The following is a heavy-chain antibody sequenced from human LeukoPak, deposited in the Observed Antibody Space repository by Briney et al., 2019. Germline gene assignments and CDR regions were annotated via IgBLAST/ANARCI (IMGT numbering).Heavy chain of an antibody. D-gene: IGHD2-15*01. CDR2: INPNSGGT. CDR3: ARDQGGGNLGY. CDR1: GDTFSTYG. V-gene: IGHV1-2*02. J-gene: IGHJ4*02. Sequence: ASVKVSCKASGDTFSTYGINWVRQAPGQGLEWMGWINPNSGGTNYAQKFQGRVTMTRDTSISTAYMELSRLRSDDTAVYYCARDQGGGNLGYWGQGTLVTVSS.